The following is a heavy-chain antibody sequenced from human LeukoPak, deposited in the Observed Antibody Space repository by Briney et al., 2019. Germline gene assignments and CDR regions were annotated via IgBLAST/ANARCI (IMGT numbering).Heavy chain of an antibody. J-gene: IGHJ4*02. V-gene: IGHV7-4-1*02. CDR1: GYTFTSYA. CDR2: INTNTGNP. Sequence: EASVKVSYKASGYTFTSYAMNWVRQAPGQGLEWMGWINTNTGNPTYAQGFTGRFVFSLDTSVSTAYLQISSLKAEDTAVYYCATWYSSGSYYFDYWGQGTLVTVSS. CDR3: ATWYSSGSYYFDY. D-gene: IGHD6-19*01.